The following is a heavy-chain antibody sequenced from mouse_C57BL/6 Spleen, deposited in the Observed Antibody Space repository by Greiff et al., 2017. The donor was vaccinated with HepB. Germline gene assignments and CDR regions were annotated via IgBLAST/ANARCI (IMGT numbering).Heavy chain of an antibody. CDR1: GFNIKDDY. V-gene: IGHV14-4*01. CDR2: IDPENGDT. J-gene: IGHJ3*01. D-gene: IGHD4-1*01. Sequence: EVQLQQSGAELVRPGASVKLSCTASGFNIKDDYMHWVKQRPEQGLEWIGWIDPENGDTEYASKFQGKATITADTSSNTAYLQLSSLTSEDTAVYDCTPNWDGFAYWGQGTLVTVSA. CDR3: TPNWDGFAY.